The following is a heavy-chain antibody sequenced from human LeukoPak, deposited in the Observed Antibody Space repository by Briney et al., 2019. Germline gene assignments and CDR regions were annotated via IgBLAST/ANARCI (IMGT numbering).Heavy chain of an antibody. D-gene: IGHD2-2*01. CDR3: ARDGCSSTSCSPYYYYYYMNV. CDR2: IWNHGSSK. Sequence: GRSLGLSCVASGFTFSSYGMHWVRQAPGKGLEGVADIWNHGSSKYYADSVKGRFTVSRDNSKNTLYLQMDSLRAEDTGVYYCARDGCSSTSCSPYYYYYYMNVWGKGTTVTVSS. J-gene: IGHJ6*03. CDR1: GFTFSSYG. V-gene: IGHV3-33*01.